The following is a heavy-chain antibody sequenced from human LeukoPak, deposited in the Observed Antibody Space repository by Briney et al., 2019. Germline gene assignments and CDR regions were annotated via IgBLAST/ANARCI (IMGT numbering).Heavy chain of an antibody. J-gene: IGHJ6*02. CDR2: IYYSGST. V-gene: IGHV4-39*07. CDR1: GGSISSSSYY. D-gene: IGHD3-9*01. CDR3: ARSGLDWSYYYYGMDV. Sequence: SETLSLTCTVSGGSISSSSYYWGWIRQPPGKGLEWIGRIYYSGSTYYNPSLKSRVTISVDTSKNQFSLRLSSVTAADTAVYYCARSGLDWSYYYYGMDVWGQGTTVTVSS.